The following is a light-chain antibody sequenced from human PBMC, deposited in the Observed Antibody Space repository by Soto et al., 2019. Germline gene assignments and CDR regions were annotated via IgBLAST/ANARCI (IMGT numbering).Light chain of an antibody. CDR1: QDMHVF. CDR3: QKLNNYPLT. Sequence: DIQLTQSPSFLSASEGDRVTITCRASQDMHVFLAWYQHKPGKAPRLLIDSASTLQSGVPSRFSGSRSGTEFTLTISSLQPEDIATYYCQKLNNYPLTFGPGTKVDIK. CDR2: SAS. J-gene: IGKJ3*01. V-gene: IGKV1-9*01.